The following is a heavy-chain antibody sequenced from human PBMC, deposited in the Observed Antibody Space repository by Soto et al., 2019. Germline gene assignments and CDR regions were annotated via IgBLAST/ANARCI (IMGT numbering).Heavy chain of an antibody. CDR2: IYHSGST. D-gene: IGHD3-10*01. CDR1: GGSISSSNW. V-gene: IGHV4-4*02. Sequence: QVQLQESGPGLVKPSGTLSLTCAVSGGSISSSNWWSWVRQPPGKGLEWIGEIYHSGSTNYNPSLESRVPIPVDKSKNQFSLKLSSVTAAATAVYYCARSYMVRGVANWFDPWGQGTLVTVSS. J-gene: IGHJ5*02. CDR3: ARSYMVRGVANWFDP.